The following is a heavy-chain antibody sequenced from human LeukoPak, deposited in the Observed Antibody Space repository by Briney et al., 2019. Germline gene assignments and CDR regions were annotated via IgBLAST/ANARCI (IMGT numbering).Heavy chain of an antibody. D-gene: IGHD3-10*01. V-gene: IGHV3-43*01. Sequence: PGGSLRLSCAASGFTFDDYTMHWVRQAPGKGLEWVSLISWDGGSTYYADSVKGRFTISRDNSKNSLYLQMNSLRTEDTALYYCAKGTFSGSYFDYWGQGTLVTVSS. CDR1: GFTFDDYT. J-gene: IGHJ4*02. CDR3: AKGTFSGSYFDY. CDR2: ISWDGGST.